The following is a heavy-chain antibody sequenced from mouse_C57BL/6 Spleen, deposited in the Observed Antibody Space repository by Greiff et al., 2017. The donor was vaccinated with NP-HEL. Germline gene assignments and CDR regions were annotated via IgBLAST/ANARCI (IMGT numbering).Heavy chain of an antibody. D-gene: IGHD1-1*01. CDR1: GYTFTSYW. V-gene: IGHV1-52*01. CDR2: IDPSDSET. Sequence: QVQLQQPGAELVRPGSSVKLSCKASGYTFTSYWMHWVKQRPIQGLEWIGNIDPSDSETHYNQKFKDKATLTVDKSSSTAYMQLSSLTSEDSAVYYCARDWDYGSSYGYWGQGTTLTVSS. J-gene: IGHJ2*01. CDR3: ARDWDYGSSYGY.